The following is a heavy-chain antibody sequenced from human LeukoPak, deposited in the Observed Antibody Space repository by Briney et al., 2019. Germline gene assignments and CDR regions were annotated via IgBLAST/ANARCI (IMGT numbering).Heavy chain of an antibody. Sequence: GGSLRLSCAASGFTFSSYAMHWVRQAPGKGLEWVSYISSSSSTIYYADSVKGRFTISRDNAKNSLYLQMNSLRAEDTVVYYCARDDPDSSWIGSFDYWGRGTLVTVSS. D-gene: IGHD6-13*01. V-gene: IGHV3-48*01. CDR3: ARDDPDSSWIGSFDY. J-gene: IGHJ4*02. CDR2: ISSSSSTI. CDR1: GFTFSSYA.